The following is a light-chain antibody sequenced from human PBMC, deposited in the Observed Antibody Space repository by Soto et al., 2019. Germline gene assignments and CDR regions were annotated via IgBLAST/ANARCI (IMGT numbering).Light chain of an antibody. CDR2: EGS. CDR1: SSDVGSYNL. J-gene: IGLJ3*02. Sequence: QSALTQPASVSGSPGQSITISCTGTSSDVGSYNLVSWYQQHPGKAPKLMIYEGSKRPSGVSNRFSGSKSGNTASLTISGLQAEDEADYYCAAWSGSLSGLVFGGGTKLTVL. V-gene: IGLV2-23*01. CDR3: AAWSGSLSGLV.